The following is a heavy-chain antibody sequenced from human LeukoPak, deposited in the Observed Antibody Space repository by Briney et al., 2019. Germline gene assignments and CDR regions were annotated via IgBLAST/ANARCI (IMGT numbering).Heavy chain of an antibody. CDR3: ALTYKYCSSTSCYTDDY. CDR1: GYTFTSYG. J-gene: IGHJ4*02. V-gene: IGHV1-18*01. CDR2: ISAYNGNT. D-gene: IGHD2-2*02. Sequence: ASVKVSCKASGYTFTSYGISWVRQAPGQGLEWMGWISAYNGNTNYAQKLQGRVTMTTDTSTSTAYMELRSLRSDDTAVYYCALTYKYCSSTSCYTDDYWGQGTLVTVSS.